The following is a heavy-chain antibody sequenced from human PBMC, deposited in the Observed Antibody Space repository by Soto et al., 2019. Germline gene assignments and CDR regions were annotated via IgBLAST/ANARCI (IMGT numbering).Heavy chain of an antibody. D-gene: IGHD6-19*01. Sequence: GGSLRLSCAASGFTFSSYAMSWVRQAPGKGLEWVSAISGSGGSTYYADSVKGRFTISRDNSKNTLYLQMNSLRAEDTAVYYCAKVEGGWYGPHAFDSWGQGKMVTVSS. CDR1: GFTFSSYA. V-gene: IGHV3-23*01. J-gene: IGHJ3*02. CDR2: ISGSGGST. CDR3: AKVEGGWYGPHAFDS.